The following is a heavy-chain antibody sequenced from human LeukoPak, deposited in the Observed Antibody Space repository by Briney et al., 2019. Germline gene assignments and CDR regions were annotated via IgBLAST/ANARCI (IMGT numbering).Heavy chain of an antibody. CDR3: VPRWDIEHSYVYAKWFDP. Sequence: SETLSLTCAVYGGSFSGYYWTWIRQPPGKGLEWIGEINHSGSSNYNSSLGRRVTISVDTSYKQFTLTLSSVTAADTAVYYGVPRWDIEHSYVYAKWFDPWGQGTRVTVSS. J-gene: IGHJ5*02. D-gene: IGHD5-18*01. CDR2: INHSGSS. V-gene: IGHV4-34*01. CDR1: GGSFSGYY.